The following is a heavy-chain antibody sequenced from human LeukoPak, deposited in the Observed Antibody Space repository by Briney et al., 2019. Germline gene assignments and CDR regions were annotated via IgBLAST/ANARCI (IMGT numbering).Heavy chain of an antibody. CDR3: AKEAPYCGGDCYGVFDY. V-gene: IGHV3-30*18. J-gene: IGHJ4*02. D-gene: IGHD2-21*02. CDR2: ISYDGSNE. CDR1: GFTFSSYG. Sequence: PGGSLRLSCAASGFTFSSYGMHWVRQAPGKGLVWVAVISYDGSNEYYADSVKGRFTISRDNSKNTLYLQMKSLRAEDTAVYFCAKEAPYCGGDCYGVFDYWGQGNLVTVSS.